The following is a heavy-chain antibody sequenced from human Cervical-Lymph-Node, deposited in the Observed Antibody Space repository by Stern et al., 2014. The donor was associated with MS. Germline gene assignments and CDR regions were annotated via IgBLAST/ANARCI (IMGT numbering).Heavy chain of an antibody. CDR2: INAGNGNT. CDR3: ARGAVAARPFDP. J-gene: IGHJ5*02. D-gene: IGHD6-6*01. Sequence: QLVQSGAEVKKPGASVKVSCKASGYTFTSYAMHWVRQAPGQRLEGMGWINAGNGNTKYSQKFQGRVTITRDTSASTAYMELSSLRSEDTAVYYCARGAVAARPFDPWGQGTLVTVSS. CDR1: GYTFTSYA. V-gene: IGHV1-3*01.